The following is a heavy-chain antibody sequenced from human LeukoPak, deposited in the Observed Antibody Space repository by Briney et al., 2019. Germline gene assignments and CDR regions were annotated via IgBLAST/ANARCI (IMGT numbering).Heavy chain of an antibody. CDR3: AKVDGGQWPSSFYYYYMDV. V-gene: IGHV3-23*01. Sequence: QPGGSLRLSCAASGFTFSSYAMSWVRQAPGKGLEWVSAIVGSGDSTYYADSVKGRFTISRDNSKNTLYLQMNSLRAEGTAVYYCAKVDGGQWPSSFYYYYMDVWGKGTTVTVSS. CDR2: IVGSGDST. CDR1: GFTFSSYA. D-gene: IGHD6-19*01. J-gene: IGHJ6*03.